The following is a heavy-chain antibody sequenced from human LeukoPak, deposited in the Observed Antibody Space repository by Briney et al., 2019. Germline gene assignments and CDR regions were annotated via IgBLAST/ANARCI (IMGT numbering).Heavy chain of an antibody. D-gene: IGHD1-7*01. CDR2: ISGNT. CDR1: GASITSGSYY. CDR3: ARDYNWNYVAMDV. V-gene: IGHV4-61*02. Sequence: SQTLSLTCTVSGASITSGSYYWSWVRQPAGKGLEWIGRISGNTNYNPSLRSRVTISVDTSKNQFSLKLTSVTAADTAVYYCARDYNWNYVAMDVWGQGTTVTVSS. J-gene: IGHJ6*02.